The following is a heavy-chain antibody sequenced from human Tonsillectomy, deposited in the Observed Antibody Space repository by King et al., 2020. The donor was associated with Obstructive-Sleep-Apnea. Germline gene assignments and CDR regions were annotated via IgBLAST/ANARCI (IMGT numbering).Heavy chain of an antibody. Sequence: HLQLQESGPGLVKPSETLSLTCTVSGGAISSSSYYWGWIRQPPGKGLEWIWSISYSGSTYYNPSLKSRVTISVDTSKNQFSLKLSSVTAADTAVYYCARLWDYWGQGTLVTVSS. CDR1: GGAISSSSYY. CDR2: ISYSGST. CDR3: ARLWDY. D-gene: IGHD3-16*01. V-gene: IGHV4-39*07. J-gene: IGHJ4*02.